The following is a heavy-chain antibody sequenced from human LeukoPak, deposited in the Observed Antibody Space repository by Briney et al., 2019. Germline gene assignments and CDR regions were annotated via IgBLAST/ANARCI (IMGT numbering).Heavy chain of an antibody. Sequence: GGALRLSCAASGVTFTEYYMSWGREAPGEGVERGSYITNSGTTIYYAESVKGRFNISRDNAKNSLYLQMNSLRAEDTAVYYCARDGHYDILTGYFQDWGQGTLVTVSS. CDR1: GVTFTEYY. D-gene: IGHD3-9*01. CDR3: ARDGHYDILTGYFQD. V-gene: IGHV3-11*01. CDR2: ITNSGTTI. J-gene: IGHJ1*01.